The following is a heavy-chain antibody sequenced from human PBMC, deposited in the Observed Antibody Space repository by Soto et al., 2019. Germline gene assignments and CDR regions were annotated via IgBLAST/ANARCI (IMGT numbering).Heavy chain of an antibody. CDR2: INPSGGST. V-gene: IGHV1-46*01. D-gene: IGHD6-13*01. CDR1: GSTFTSYY. CDR3: ARDESSSWYSPGLSPPNWSDP. J-gene: IGHJ5*02. Sequence: GASGKVSCKAPGSTFTSYYMHWGRQAPGQGLEWVGVINPSGGSTSYAQKFKGRVTMTRDTSTRTGYRELSSLRSEDTAVYYCARDESSSWYSPGLSPPNWSDPWGQGTLVIVSS.